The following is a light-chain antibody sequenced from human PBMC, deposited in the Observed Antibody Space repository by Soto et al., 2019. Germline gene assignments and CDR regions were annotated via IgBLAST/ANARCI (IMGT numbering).Light chain of an antibody. CDR3: QQYNSYSQT. CDR2: DAS. V-gene: IGKV1-5*01. Sequence: DVQMTQSPSTLSASVGERVTITCRASQSVSTLLAWYQQKPGKAPKLLIYDASSLESGVPSRFSGSGSGTEFTLTSSSLQPDDFATYYCQQYNSYSQTFGQGTKVDIK. CDR1: QSVSTL. J-gene: IGKJ1*01.